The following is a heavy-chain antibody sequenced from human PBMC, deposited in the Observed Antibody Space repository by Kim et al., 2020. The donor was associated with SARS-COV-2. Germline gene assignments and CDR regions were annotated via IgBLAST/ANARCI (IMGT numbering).Heavy chain of an antibody. D-gene: IGHD2-2*01. CDR1: GGSIRSGGKF. V-gene: IGHV4-31*03. CDR3: ARGQPLVY. Sequence: SETLSLTCSVSGGSIRSGGKFWTWIRQHPAKGLEWIGYISYSGNSHYSPSLRSRVSISLQTSENQFSLELTSLTAADTAVYYCARGQPLVYWGQGILVTVSS. J-gene: IGHJ4*02. CDR2: ISYSGNS.